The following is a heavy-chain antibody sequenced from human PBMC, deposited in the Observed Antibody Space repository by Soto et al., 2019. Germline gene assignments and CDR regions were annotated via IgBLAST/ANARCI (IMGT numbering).Heavy chain of an antibody. D-gene: IGHD3-9*01. Sequence: QVQLVQSGAEVKKPGSSVKVSCKASGGTFSSNTVSWVRQAPGQGLEWMGRIIPMLGITTYTQKFQGRVTISADKSTTTSYMFLGSLTYEDTAVHYCPIDTPVDAFEFWRQRKMVTVSS. J-gene: IGHJ3*01. CDR3: PIDTPVDAFEF. CDR2: IIPMLGIT. CDR1: GGTFSSNT. V-gene: IGHV1-69*02.